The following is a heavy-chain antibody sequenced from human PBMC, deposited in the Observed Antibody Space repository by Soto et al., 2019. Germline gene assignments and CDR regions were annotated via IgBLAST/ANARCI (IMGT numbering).Heavy chain of an antibody. CDR2: IHYSGST. CDR1: GGSISSYY. J-gene: IGHJ4*02. D-gene: IGHD2-15*01. V-gene: IGHV4-59*01. CDR3: ARVGKYCSGGSCYSVYFDY. Sequence: PSETLSLTCTVSGGSISSYYGSWIRQPPGKGLEWIGYIHYSGSTNYNPSLKSRVTISVDTSKNQFSLKLSSVTAADTAVYYCARVGKYCSGGSCYSVYFDYWGQGTLVTVSS.